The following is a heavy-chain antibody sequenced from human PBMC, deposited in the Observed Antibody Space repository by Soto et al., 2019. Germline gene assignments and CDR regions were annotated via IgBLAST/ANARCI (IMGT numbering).Heavy chain of an antibody. CDR2: INAGNGNT. Sequence: QVQRVQSGAEEKKPGASVKVSCKASGYTFTGYAMHWVRQAPGQRLEWMGWINAGNGNTKYSQKFQGRVTITRDTSASTAYMELSSLRSEDTAVYYCARAVAVPADFDYWGQGTLVTVSS. D-gene: IGHD6-19*01. CDR1: GYTFTGYA. CDR3: ARAVAVPADFDY. J-gene: IGHJ4*02. V-gene: IGHV1-3*05.